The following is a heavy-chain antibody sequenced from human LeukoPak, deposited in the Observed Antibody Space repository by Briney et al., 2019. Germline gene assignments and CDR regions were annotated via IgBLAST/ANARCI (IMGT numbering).Heavy chain of an antibody. V-gene: IGHV1-69*04. D-gene: IGHD6-19*01. J-gene: IGHJ4*02. Sequence: GASVKVSCKASGGTFSSYAISWVRQAPGQGLEWMGGIIPILGIANYAQKFQGRVTITADKSTSTAYMELSSLRSEDTAVYYCARELDFGSGWYSYFDYWGQGTLVTVSS. CDR3: ARELDFGSGWYSYFDY. CDR2: IIPILGIA. CDR1: GGTFSSYA.